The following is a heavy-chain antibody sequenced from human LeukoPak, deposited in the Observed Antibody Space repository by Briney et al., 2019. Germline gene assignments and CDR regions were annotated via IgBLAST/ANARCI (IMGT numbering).Heavy chain of an antibody. Sequence: SETLSLTCTVSGGSISSYYWSWIRQPPGKGLEWIGYIYYSGSTNYNPSLKSRVTISVDTSKNQFSLKLSSVTAADTAVYYCARRAPFLEPYDIFFDPWGQGTLVTVSS. J-gene: IGHJ5*02. CDR2: IYYSGST. CDR3: ARRAPFLEPYDIFFDP. D-gene: IGHD3-9*01. CDR1: GGSISSYY. V-gene: IGHV4-59*01.